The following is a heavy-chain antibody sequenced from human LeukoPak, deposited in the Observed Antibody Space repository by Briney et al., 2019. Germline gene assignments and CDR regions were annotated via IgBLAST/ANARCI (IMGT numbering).Heavy chain of an antibody. CDR3: AREIAAAGTNWFDP. J-gene: IGHJ5*02. CDR1: GFTFSWYW. V-gene: IGHV3-7*01. CDR2: IKQDGSEK. D-gene: IGHD6-13*01. Sequence: GGALRLSCAASGFTFSWYWMSWVRQPPGKGLEGVANIKQDGSEKYYVDSVKGRFTISRDNAKTSLYLQMNSLRAEDTAVYYCAREIAAAGTNWFDPWGQGTLVTVSS.